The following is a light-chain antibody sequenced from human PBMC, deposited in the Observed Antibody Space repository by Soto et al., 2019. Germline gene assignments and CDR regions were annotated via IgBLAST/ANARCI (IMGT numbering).Light chain of an antibody. J-gene: IGKJ5*01. CDR3: QKRSNWPIN. CDR1: QSVTSSY. CDR2: GAS. V-gene: IGKV3D-20*02. Sequence: EVVLTPSQGTLSLSPVERASLSFRASQSVTSSYLAWYQQKPGQAPRLLIYGASSRATGIPARFSGSGSGTDFTLTISSLEPEDFAVYYCQKRSNWPINFGQGTRLEIK.